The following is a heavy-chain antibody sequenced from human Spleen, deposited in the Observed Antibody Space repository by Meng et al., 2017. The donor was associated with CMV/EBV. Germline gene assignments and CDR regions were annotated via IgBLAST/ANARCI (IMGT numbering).Heavy chain of an antibody. CDR1: GYTLTELS. V-gene: IGHV1-24*01. J-gene: IGHJ6*02. CDR2: FDPEDGET. Sequence: ASVKVSCKVSGYTLTELSMHWVRQAPGKGLEWMGGFDPEDGETIYAQEFQGRVTMTRDTSISTVYMELNSLRSDDTAVYYCARVEGPAGAMLKYFYYYGMEVWGQGTTVTVSS. D-gene: IGHD6-13*01. CDR3: ARVEGPAGAMLKYFYYYGMEV.